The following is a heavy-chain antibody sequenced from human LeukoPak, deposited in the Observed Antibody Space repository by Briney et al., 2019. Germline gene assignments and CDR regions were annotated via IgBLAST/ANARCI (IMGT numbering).Heavy chain of an antibody. J-gene: IGHJ4*02. Sequence: SETLSLTCTVSGGSISSHYWSWIRQPPGKGLEWIGCRYENGGTNYNPSLESRVTLSVDTSKNQFSLRLTSVTAADTAVYFCARDSGSYSFASWGQGTLVTVSS. V-gene: IGHV4-59*11. CDR2: RYENGGT. CDR3: ARDSGSYSFAS. CDR1: GGSISSHY. D-gene: IGHD1-26*01.